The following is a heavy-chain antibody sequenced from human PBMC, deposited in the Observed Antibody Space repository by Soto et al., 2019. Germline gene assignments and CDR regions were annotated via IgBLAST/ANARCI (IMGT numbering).Heavy chain of an antibody. CDR2: IKQDGSEK. Sequence: GGSLRLSCAASGFIFSRYWMSWVRQIPGKGLEWVATIKQDGSEKYYVDSMEGRLSISRDNAENSMYLQMNSLRAEDSAVYYCASTRLGVWGQGTTVTVS. J-gene: IGHJ6*02. CDR3: ASTRLGV. V-gene: IGHV3-7*01. D-gene: IGHD3-16*01. CDR1: GFIFSRYW.